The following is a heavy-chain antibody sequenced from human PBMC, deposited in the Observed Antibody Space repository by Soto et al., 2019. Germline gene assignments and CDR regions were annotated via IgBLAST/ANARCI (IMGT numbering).Heavy chain of an antibody. D-gene: IGHD2-2*01. V-gene: IGHV3-53*01. J-gene: IGHJ5*02. CDR1: GFTVSNTY. CDR2: IYTAGGT. Sequence: GGSLRLSCAASGFTVSNTYMTWVRQPPGKGLECVSVIYTAGGTNYADSVKGRFIISRGNSKNTLYPQMNSLRAEDTAVYYCARALPVAKGGFDPWGQGTLVTVSS. CDR3: ARALPVAKGGFDP.